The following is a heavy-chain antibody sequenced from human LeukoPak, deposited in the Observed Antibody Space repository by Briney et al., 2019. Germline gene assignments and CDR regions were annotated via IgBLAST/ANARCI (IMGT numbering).Heavy chain of an antibody. CDR1: GFTFSDSG. CDR3: GRGAYYYED. CDR2: ISYDGRNK. V-gene: IGHV3-30*03. Sequence: GGSLRLSCAASGFTFSDSGIHWVRQAPGKGLEWVAVISYDGRNKHYADSVKGRFTISRDNAKNSLYLQMNSLRAEDTAVYYCGRGAYYYEDWGQGTLVTVSS. D-gene: IGHD3-22*01. J-gene: IGHJ4*02.